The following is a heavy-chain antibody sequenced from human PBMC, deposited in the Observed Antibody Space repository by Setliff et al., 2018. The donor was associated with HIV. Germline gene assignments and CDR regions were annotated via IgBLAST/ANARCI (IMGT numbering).Heavy chain of an antibody. CDR1: GGSITSNTYF. Sequence: SETLSLTCSVSGGSITSNTYFWDWIRQAPGKGLEWIGSIYHSGNTYYNPSLKSRVSISVDTSKRQFSLKLTSVTAGDSALYYCARRRGQKATGWYYFDFWGQGALVTV. CDR2: IYHSGNT. D-gene: IGHD6-19*01. J-gene: IGHJ4*02. V-gene: IGHV4-39*01. CDR3: ARRRGQKATGWYYFDF.